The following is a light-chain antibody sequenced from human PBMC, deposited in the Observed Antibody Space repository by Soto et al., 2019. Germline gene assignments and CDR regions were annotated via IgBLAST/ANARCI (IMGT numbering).Light chain of an antibody. Sequence: EIVMTQSPATLSVSPGERATLSCRASQSVNSNLAWYQQRPGQAPSLLIYGAFNRATNISARFSGSGSGTEFTLTLTSLQSEDVAVYYCQQYYSIPLTYGGGTKVEIK. CDR2: GAF. CDR3: QQYYSIPLT. CDR1: QSVNSN. V-gene: IGKV3D-15*01. J-gene: IGKJ4*01.